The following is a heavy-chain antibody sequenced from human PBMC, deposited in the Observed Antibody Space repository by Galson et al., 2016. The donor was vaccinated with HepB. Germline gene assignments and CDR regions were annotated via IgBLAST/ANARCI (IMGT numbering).Heavy chain of an antibody. V-gene: IGHV3-74*01. CDR1: GFTVSSNN. J-gene: IGHJ6*02. D-gene: IGHD2-2*01. CDR2: TNTDGSST. CDR3: AGTRYPYSMDV. Sequence: SLRLSCAASGFTVSSNNMNWVRQAPGKGLVWVSVTNTDGSSTTYADAVKGRFTISSDNAKKTLYLQMNSLRAEDTAVYYCAGTRYPYSMDVWGQGTTVTVSS.